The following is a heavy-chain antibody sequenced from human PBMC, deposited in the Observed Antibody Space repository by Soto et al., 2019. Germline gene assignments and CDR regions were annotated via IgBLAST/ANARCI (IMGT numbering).Heavy chain of an antibody. CDR1: GYTLTELS. CDR2: FDPEDGET. V-gene: IGHV1-24*01. D-gene: IGHD2-2*01. CDR3: ARDIVVVPAAMTEYYYYGMDV. Sequence: GASVKVSCKVSGYTLTELSMHWVRQAPGKGLEWMGGFDPEDGETIYAQKFQGRVTMTADTSTSTAYMELRSLRSDDTAVYYCARDIVVVPAAMTEYYYYGMDVWGQGTTVTVSS. J-gene: IGHJ6*02.